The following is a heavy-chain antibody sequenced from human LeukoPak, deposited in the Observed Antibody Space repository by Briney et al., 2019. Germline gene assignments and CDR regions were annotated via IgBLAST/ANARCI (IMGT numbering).Heavy chain of an antibody. D-gene: IGHD6-6*01. V-gene: IGHV4-59*01. Sequence: SETPSPPCTVSCGSINSYYWEWIREAPGEGLEGIGHIYYSGSTNYNPSLMGRVTILVDTSKNQFSLRLTSVTAADTAVYYCARQISSASVAFDYWGQGALVTVSS. CDR3: ARQISSASVAFDY. CDR2: IYYSGST. CDR1: CGSINSYY. J-gene: IGHJ4*02.